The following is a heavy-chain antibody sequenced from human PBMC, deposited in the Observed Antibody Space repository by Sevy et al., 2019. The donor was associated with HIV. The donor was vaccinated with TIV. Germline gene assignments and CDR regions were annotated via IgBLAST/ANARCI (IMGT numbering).Heavy chain of an antibody. CDR2: MKQDGSEK. CDR3: ARDPPPASPGYVGAP. Sequence: GGSLRLSCAASGFTFSNYWMSWVRQAPGKGLEWVANMKQDGSEKYYVDSVKGRFTISRDNAKNSLYLQMKSLRAEDRAVYYGARDPPPASPGYVGAPWGQGTLVTVSS. D-gene: IGHD3-16*01. J-gene: IGHJ5*02. V-gene: IGHV3-7*01. CDR1: GFTFSNYW.